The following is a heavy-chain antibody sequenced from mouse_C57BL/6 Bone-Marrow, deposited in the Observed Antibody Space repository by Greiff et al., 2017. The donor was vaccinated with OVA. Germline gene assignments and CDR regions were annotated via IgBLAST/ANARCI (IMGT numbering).Heavy chain of an antibody. Sequence: QVQLQQSGAELARPGASVKLSCKASGYTFTSYGISWVKQRTGQGLEWIGEIYPRSGNTYYNEKFKGKATLTADKSSSTAYMELRSLTSKDSAVYCCAGAGNYYYGSPFAYWGQGTLVTVSA. CDR1: GYTFTSYG. J-gene: IGHJ3*01. CDR2: IYPRSGNT. D-gene: IGHD1-1*01. CDR3: AGAGNYYYGSPFAY. V-gene: IGHV1-81*01.